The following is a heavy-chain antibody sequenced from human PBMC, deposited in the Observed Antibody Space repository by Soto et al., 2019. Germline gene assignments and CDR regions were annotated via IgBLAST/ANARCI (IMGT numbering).Heavy chain of an antibody. CDR3: ARGSRYCSTTSCYSLDH. D-gene: IGHD2-2*01. J-gene: IGHJ4*02. CDR2: IKQGGGEK. V-gene: IGHV3-7*01. Sequence: GGSLRLSCAASGFTFSSDWMSWVRQAPGKGLEWVANIKQGGGEKYYLDSVKGRFTIPRDNARNSLYLQMNSLRAEDTAVYYCARGSRYCSTTSCYSLDHWGQGTLVTVSS. CDR1: GFTFSSDW.